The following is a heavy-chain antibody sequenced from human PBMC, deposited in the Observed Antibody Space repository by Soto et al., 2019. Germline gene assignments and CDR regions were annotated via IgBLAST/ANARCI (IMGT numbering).Heavy chain of an antibody. V-gene: IGHV3-23*01. Sequence: PGGSLRLSCAASGFTFSSYAMSWVRQAPGKGLEWVSAISGSGGSTYYADSVKGRFTISRDNSKNTLYLQMNSLRAEGTAVYYCAKVSDTAMVTRGQFDYWGQGTLVTVSS. J-gene: IGHJ4*02. D-gene: IGHD5-18*01. CDR3: AKVSDTAMVTRGQFDY. CDR2: ISGSGGST. CDR1: GFTFSSYA.